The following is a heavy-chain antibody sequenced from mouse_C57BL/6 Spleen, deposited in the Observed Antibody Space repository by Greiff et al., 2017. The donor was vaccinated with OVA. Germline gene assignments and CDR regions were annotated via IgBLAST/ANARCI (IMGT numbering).Heavy chain of an antibody. CDR3: ARHVEGYGNYEYFDV. Sequence: EVKLVESGGDLVKPGGSLKLSCAASGFTFSSYGMSVVCQEPDKRLEWVATISSGGSYTYYADSVKGRFTISRDNAKNTLYLQMSSLKSEDTAMYYCARHVEGYGNYEYFDVWGTGTTVTVSS. CDR1: GFTFSSYG. J-gene: IGHJ1*03. CDR2: ISSGGSYT. D-gene: IGHD2-10*02. V-gene: IGHV5-6*01.